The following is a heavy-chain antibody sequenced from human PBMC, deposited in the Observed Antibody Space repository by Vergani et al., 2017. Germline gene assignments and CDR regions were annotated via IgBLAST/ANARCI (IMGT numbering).Heavy chain of an antibody. J-gene: IGHJ4*02. CDR2: INHSGST. V-gene: IGHV4-34*01. D-gene: IGHD6-19*01. CDR3: ARGAGWDRHCGY. Sequence: QVPLQQWGAGLLKPSETLSLTCAVYGGSFSGYYWSWIRPPPWEGLEWIGEINHSGSTNYNPSLKSRVTISVDTSKNQFSLKLSSETAADTAVYYCARGAGWDRHCGYGGQGTLVTVSS. CDR1: GGSFSGYY.